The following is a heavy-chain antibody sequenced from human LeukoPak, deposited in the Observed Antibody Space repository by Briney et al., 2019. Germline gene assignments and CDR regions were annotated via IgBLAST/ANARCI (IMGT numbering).Heavy chain of an antibody. CDR1: GFTFSSYV. Sequence: QPGGSLRLSCAASGFTFSSYVMSWVRQAPGKGLEWVSAIISGSGGSTFYADSVKGRFTISRDNDKNTLYLQMNSLRVDDTAVYFCARGPYYYDSVGHPDIWGHGTMVTVSS. CDR3: ARGPYYYDSVGHPDI. J-gene: IGHJ3*02. V-gene: IGHV3-23*01. D-gene: IGHD3-22*01. CDR2: ISGSGGST.